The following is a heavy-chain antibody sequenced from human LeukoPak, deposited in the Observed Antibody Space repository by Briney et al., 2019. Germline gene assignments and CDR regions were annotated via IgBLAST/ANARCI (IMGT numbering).Heavy chain of an antibody. J-gene: IGHJ4*02. CDR1: GFTFSTYS. D-gene: IGHD5-12*01. CDR2: TSDSSAM. V-gene: IGHV3-48*01. Sequence: GSLRLSCAASGFTFSTYSMKWVRQAPGKGLEWVSYTSDSSAMYYADSVRGRFTISRENDKNSLFLQMNSLRAEDTAVYYCARDGGYSGYDADCWGQGTLVTVSS. CDR3: ARDGGYSGYDADC.